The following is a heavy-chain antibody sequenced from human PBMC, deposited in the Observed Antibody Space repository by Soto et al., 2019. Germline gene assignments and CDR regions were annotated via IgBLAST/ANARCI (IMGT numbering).Heavy chain of an antibody. CDR2: IVVGSGNT. CDR3: AAERAMVRGVYDAFDI. D-gene: IGHD3-10*01. Sequence: ASVKVSCKASGFTFTSSAMQWVRQARGQRLEWIGWIVVGSGNTNYAQKFQERVTITRDMSTSTAYMELSSLRSEDTAVYYCAAERAMVRGVYDAFDIWGQGTMVTVSS. CDR1: GFTFTSSA. J-gene: IGHJ3*02. V-gene: IGHV1-58*02.